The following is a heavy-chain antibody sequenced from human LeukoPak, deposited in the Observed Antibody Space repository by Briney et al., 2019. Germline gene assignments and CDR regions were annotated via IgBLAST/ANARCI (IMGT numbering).Heavy chain of an antibody. V-gene: IGHV1-46*01. D-gene: IGHD5-24*01. CDR1: GYTFTSYY. Sequence: ASVKVSCKASGYTFTSYYMHWVRQAPGQGLEWMGIINPSGGSTSYAQKFQGRVTITADESTSTAYMELSSLRSEDTAVYYCARSRAGYPFDYWGQGTLVTVSS. CDR3: ARSRAGYPFDY. CDR2: INPSGGST. J-gene: IGHJ4*02.